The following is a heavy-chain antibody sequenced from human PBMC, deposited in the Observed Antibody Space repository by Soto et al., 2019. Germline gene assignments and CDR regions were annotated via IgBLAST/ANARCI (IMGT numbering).Heavy chain of an antibody. V-gene: IGHV3-23*01. J-gene: IGHJ4*02. D-gene: IGHD2-21*01. Sequence: GGSLRLSCAASGFTFSSYAMAWVRQAPGKGLEWVSSICDTGGCTYYADSVKGRFTFSRDNSKNTMLLQMNSLRAEDTAVYYCARIGSVSANFDYWGLGTLVTVSS. CDR3: ARIGSVSANFDY. CDR2: ICDTGGCT. CDR1: GFTFSSYA.